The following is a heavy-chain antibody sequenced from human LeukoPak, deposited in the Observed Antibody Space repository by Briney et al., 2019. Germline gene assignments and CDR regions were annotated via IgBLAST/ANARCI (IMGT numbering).Heavy chain of an antibody. V-gene: IGHV3-53*01. CDR2: LYTGGRT. Sequence: GSLRLSCVASGFTVSSHYMSWVRQAPGKGLEWVSLLYTGGRTYYADSVEGRFTISRDDSKNTVYLHMNAVRAEDTAMYYCARGGVNYWNPRYWGQGTLVTVSS. D-gene: IGHD1-1*01. CDR1: GFTVSSHY. J-gene: IGHJ4*02. CDR3: ARGGVNYWNPRY.